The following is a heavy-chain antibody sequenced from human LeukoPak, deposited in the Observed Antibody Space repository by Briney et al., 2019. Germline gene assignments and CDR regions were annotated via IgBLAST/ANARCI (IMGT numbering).Heavy chain of an antibody. CDR2: IIPIFGTA. CDR3: ARGGRQLEGAFDI. D-gene: IGHD6-6*01. V-gene: IGHV1-69*05. Sequence: GASVKVSCKASGGTFSSYAISWVRQAPGQGLEWMGGIIPIFGTANYAQKFQGRVTITTDESTSTAYIELSSLRSEDTAVYYCARGGRQLEGAFDIWGQGTMVTVSS. J-gene: IGHJ3*02. CDR1: GGTFSSYA.